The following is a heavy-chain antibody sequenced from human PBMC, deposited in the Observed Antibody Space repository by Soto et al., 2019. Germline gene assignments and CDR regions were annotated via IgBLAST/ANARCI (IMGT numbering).Heavy chain of an antibody. Sequence: GGSLRLSCAASGFTFSSYAMSWVRQAPGKGLEWVSAISGSGGSTYYADSVKGRFTISRDNSKNTLYLQMNSLRAEDTAVYYCAKSPIRITMVRSTKLDWFDPWGQGTLVTVSS. V-gene: IGHV3-23*01. D-gene: IGHD3-10*01. CDR2: ISGSGGST. CDR1: GFTFSSYA. J-gene: IGHJ5*02. CDR3: AKSPIRITMVRSTKLDWFDP.